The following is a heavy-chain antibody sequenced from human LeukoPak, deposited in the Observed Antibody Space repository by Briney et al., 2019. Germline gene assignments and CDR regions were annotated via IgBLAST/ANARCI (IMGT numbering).Heavy chain of an antibody. J-gene: IGHJ3*02. CDR1: GFTFSSYS. V-gene: IGHV3-30*02. CDR2: IRYDGSNK. D-gene: IGHD3-10*01. CDR3: ANGLLWFGELLYDAFDI. Sequence: PGGSLRLSCAASGFTFSSYSMHWVRQAPGKGLEWVAFIRYDGSNKYYADSVKGRFTISRDNSKNTLYLQMNSLRAEDTAVYYCANGLLWFGELLYDAFDIWGQGTMVTVSS.